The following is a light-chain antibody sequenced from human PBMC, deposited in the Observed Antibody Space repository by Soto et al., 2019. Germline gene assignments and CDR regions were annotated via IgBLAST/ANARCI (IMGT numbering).Light chain of an antibody. CDR3: SSYTSSSNPLV. J-gene: IGLJ3*02. V-gene: IGLV2-14*01. CDR2: DVT. Sequence: QSALTQPASVSGSPGQSITISCTGTSSDVGGYNYVSWYQQHPGKAPKLMIYDVTNRPSGVSNRFSGSKSGNTASLTISGLQAEDEAASYCSSYTSSSNPLVFGGGTQLTVL. CDR1: SSDVGGYNY.